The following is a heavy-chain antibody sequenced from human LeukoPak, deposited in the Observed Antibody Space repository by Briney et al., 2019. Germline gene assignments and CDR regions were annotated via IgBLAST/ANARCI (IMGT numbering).Heavy chain of an antibody. CDR2: IKQDGSVK. J-gene: IGHJ4*02. D-gene: IGHD5-18*01. CDR3: ANQWVQLWSPFDY. CDR1: GLTFGRHW. Sequence: GGSLRLSCAASGLTFGRHWMSRVRQVPGKGLEWVANIKQDGSVKYYVDSVKGRFTISRDNAKNSLYLQMNSLRAEDTAVYYCANQWVQLWSPFDYWGQGTLVTVSS. V-gene: IGHV3-7*01.